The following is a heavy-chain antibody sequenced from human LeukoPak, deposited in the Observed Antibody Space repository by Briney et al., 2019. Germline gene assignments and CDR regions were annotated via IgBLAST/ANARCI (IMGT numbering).Heavy chain of an antibody. CDR1: GFTFSDYY. D-gene: IGHD3-16*01. V-gene: IGHV3-11*01. J-gene: IGHJ4*02. CDR3: ARAMSTFGGVRNYFDS. CDR2: ITSAGGTI. Sequence: GGSLRLSCAASGFTFSDYYMTWFRQAPGKGLEWASYITSAGGTIYYADSVNGRFRISRDNAKSSLDLEMNSLRAEDTAVYYCARAMSTFGGVRNYFDSWGQGTLVTVSS.